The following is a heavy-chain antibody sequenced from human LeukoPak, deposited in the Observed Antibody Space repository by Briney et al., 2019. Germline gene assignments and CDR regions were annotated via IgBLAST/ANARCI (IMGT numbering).Heavy chain of an antibody. J-gene: IGHJ4*02. V-gene: IGHV4-34*01. CDR1: GFTVSSNS. Sequence: GSLRLSCTVSGFTVSSNSMSWVRQPPGKGLEWIGEINHSGSTNYDPSLKSRVSISVDTSKNQFSLKLSSVTAADTAVYYCARRNGQDIVPTFRRRYYFDYWGQGTLVTVSS. D-gene: IGHD5-12*01. CDR2: INHSGST. CDR3: ARRNGQDIVPTFRRRYYFDY.